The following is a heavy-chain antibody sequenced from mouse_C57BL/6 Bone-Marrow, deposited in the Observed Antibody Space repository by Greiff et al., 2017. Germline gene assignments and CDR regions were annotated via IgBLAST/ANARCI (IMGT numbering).Heavy chain of an antibody. V-gene: IGHV1-50*01. CDR3: ARSRGNPSCCAY. CDR1: GYTFTSYW. Sequence: QVQLQQPGAELVKPGASVKLSCKASGYTFTSYWMQWVKQRPGQGLEWIGEIDPSDSYTNYNQKFKGKATLTVDTSSSTAYMQLSSLTSEDSAVYYCARSRGNPSCCAYWGQGTLVTVSA. CDR2: IDPSDSYT. D-gene: IGHD2-1*01. J-gene: IGHJ3*01.